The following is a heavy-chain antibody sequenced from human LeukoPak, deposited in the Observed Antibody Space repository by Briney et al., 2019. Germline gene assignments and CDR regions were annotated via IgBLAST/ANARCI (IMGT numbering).Heavy chain of an antibody. Sequence: GGSLRLSCAASGFTFSSYSMNWVRQAPGKGLEWVSSISSSSSYIYYADSVKGRFTISRDNAKNSLYPQMNSLRAEDTAVYYCARDPTWGYPSTYYFDYWGQGTLVTVSS. V-gene: IGHV3-21*01. CDR3: ARDPTWGYPSTYYFDY. D-gene: IGHD2-15*01. J-gene: IGHJ4*02. CDR1: GFTFSSYS. CDR2: ISSSSSYI.